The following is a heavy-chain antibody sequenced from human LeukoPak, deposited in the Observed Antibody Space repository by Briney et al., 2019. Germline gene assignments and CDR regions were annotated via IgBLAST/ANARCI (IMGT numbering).Heavy chain of an antibody. CDR3: AKSLDYGGNRARLDF. Sequence: WGSLRLSCAASGFTFSTYGMNWVRQAPGKELEWVSAVSGSGSTTYYARSVQGRFTVSRDNSKNTLYLQMNSLRVDDTAVYYCAKSLDYGGNRARLDFWGQGTLVTVSS. CDR2: VSGSGSTT. CDR1: GFTFSTYG. D-gene: IGHD4-23*01. V-gene: IGHV3-23*01. J-gene: IGHJ4*02.